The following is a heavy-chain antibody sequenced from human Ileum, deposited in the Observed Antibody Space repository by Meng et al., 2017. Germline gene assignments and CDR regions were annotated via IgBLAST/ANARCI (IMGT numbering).Heavy chain of an antibody. V-gene: IGHV4-34*01. J-gene: IGHJ4*01. Sequence: GSLRLSCAVYGGSFSGYYWSWIRQPPGKGLEWIGEINHSGSTNYNPSLKSRVTISADTSKNQFSLKQSSVTAADTAVYYCARGRLSEKAGLAYWGHG. CDR1: GGSFSGYY. CDR3: ARGRLSEKAGLAY. D-gene: IGHD3-16*01. CDR2: INHSGST.